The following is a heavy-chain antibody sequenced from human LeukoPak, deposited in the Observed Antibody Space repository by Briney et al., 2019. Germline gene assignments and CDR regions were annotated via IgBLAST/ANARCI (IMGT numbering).Heavy chain of an antibody. D-gene: IGHD2-2*01. V-gene: IGHV4-30-4*01. CDR1: GVSISSGDYY. J-gene: IGHJ4*02. Sequence: SETLSLTCTVSGVSISSGDYYWSWLRQPPGKGLEWIGYIYYSGSTYYNPSLKSRVTISVDTSKNQFSLKLSSVTAADTAVYYCARVVPAATYYFDYWGQGTLVTVSS. CDR2: IYYSGST. CDR3: ARVVPAATYYFDY.